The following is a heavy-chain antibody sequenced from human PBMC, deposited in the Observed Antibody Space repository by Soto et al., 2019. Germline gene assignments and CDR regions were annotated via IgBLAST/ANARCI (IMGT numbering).Heavy chain of an antibody. CDR3: ATQYDFWSGYYHYGMDV. D-gene: IGHD3-3*01. Sequence: QLQLQESGPGLVKPSETLSLTCTVSGGSISSSSYYWGWIRQPPGKGLEWIGSIYYSGSTYYNPSLKSRVTISVDTSKNQFSLKLSSVTAADTAVYYCATQYDFWSGYYHYGMDVWGQWTTVTVSS. CDR1: GGSISSSSYY. V-gene: IGHV4-39*01. CDR2: IYYSGST. J-gene: IGHJ6*02.